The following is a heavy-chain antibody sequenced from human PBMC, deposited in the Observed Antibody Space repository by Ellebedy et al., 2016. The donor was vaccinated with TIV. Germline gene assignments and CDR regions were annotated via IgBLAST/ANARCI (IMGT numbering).Heavy chain of an antibody. J-gene: IGHJ4*02. CDR3: AKDMGPNYYGPGTYPDY. V-gene: IGHV3-43D*03. CDR1: GFTFDEYG. CDR2: ISWEGSST. D-gene: IGHD3-10*01. Sequence: GESLKIYCVGSGFTFDEYGMPWVRQAPGRGLEWVSLISWEGSSTYYAGSVKGRFTISRDDTTNSLYLAMNNLRTEDSALYYCAKDMGPNYYGPGTYPDYWGQGTLVTVSS.